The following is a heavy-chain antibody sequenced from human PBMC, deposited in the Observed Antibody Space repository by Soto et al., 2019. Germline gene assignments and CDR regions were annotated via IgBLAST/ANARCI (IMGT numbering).Heavy chain of an antibody. CDR3: VRDLGEQQLYHYYGMDV. CDR1: GFTFSNYA. V-gene: IGHV3-30-3*01. J-gene: IGHJ6*02. D-gene: IGHD6-13*01. Sequence: QVQLVESGGGVVQPGRSLRLSCAASGFTFSNYAMHWVRQAPGKGLEWVAVISYDGSNKYYADSVKGRFTISRDNSKNTLYLQMNSLTTEDTAVYYCVRDLGEQQLYHYYGMDVWGQGTTVTVSS. CDR2: ISYDGSNK.